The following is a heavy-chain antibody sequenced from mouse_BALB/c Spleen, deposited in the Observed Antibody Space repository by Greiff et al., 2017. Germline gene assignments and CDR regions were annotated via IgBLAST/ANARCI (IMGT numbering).Heavy chain of an antibody. D-gene: IGHD1-1*01. CDR3: ARGWIYYYGSSYGYAMDY. V-gene: IGHV14-1*02. CDR2: IDPENGNT. J-gene: IGHJ4*01. CDR1: GFNIKDYY. Sequence: VQLKQSGAELVRPGALVKLSCKASGFNIKDYYMHWVKQRPEQGLEWIGWIDPENGNTIYDPKFQGKASITADTSSNTAYLQLSSLTSEDTAVYYCARGWIYYYGSSYGYAMDYWGQGTSVTVSS.